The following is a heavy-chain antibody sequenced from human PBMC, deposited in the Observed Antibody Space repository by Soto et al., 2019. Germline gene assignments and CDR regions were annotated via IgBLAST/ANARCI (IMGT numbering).Heavy chain of an antibody. V-gene: IGHV1-18*01. CDR1: GYTFTSYG. CDR2: ISAYNGNT. J-gene: IGHJ3*02. Sequence: ASVKVSCKASGYTFTSYGISWVRQAPGQGLEWMGWISAYNGNTNYAQKLQGRVTMTTDTSTSTAYMELRSLRSDDTAVYYCARWDHILTGDSAFDIWGKGTMVTVSS. CDR3: ARWDHILTGDSAFDI. D-gene: IGHD3-9*01.